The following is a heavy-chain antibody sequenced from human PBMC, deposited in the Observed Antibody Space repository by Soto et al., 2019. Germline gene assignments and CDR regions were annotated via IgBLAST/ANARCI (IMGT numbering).Heavy chain of an antibody. CDR1: GFTFNNYV. CDR2: INGGGGGT. J-gene: IGHJ4*02. D-gene: IGHD3-10*01. Sequence: EVQILESGGGLVQPGGSLRLSCAASGFTFNNYVMTWFRQAPGRGLEWVSSINGGGGGTYYADSVKGRFTISRDNSMDTLYLQMNSLRVDDTAVYYCATERRAGGADYWGQGTLVTVSS. CDR3: ATERRAGGADY. V-gene: IGHV3-23*01.